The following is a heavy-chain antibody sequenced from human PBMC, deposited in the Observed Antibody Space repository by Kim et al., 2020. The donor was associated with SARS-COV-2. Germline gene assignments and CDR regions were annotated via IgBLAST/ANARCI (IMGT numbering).Heavy chain of an antibody. D-gene: IGHD3-3*01. V-gene: IGHV4-39*07. Sequence: SETLSLTCTVSGGSISSSSYYWGWIRQPPGKGLEWIGSIYYSGSTYYNPSLKSRVTISVDTSKNQFSLKLSSVTAADTAVYYCARDRQYTIFGVVTPGRDAFDIWGQGTMVTVSS. J-gene: IGHJ3*02. CDR1: GGSISSSSYY. CDR3: ARDRQYTIFGVVTPGRDAFDI. CDR2: IYYSGST.